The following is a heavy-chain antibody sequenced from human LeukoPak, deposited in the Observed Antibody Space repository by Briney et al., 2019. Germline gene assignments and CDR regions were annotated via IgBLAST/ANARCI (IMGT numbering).Heavy chain of an antibody. CDR2: IYHSGST. CDR3: ARVSSGWSHGYYYGMDV. D-gene: IGHD6-19*01. V-gene: IGHV4-4*02. CDR1: GGSISSSNW. J-gene: IGHJ6*02. Sequence: SGTLSLTCAVSGGSISSSNWWSWVRQPPGKGLEWIGEIYHSGSTNYNPSLKSRVTISVDKSKNQFSLKLSSVTAADTAVYYCARVSSGWSHGYYYGMDVWGQGTTVTVSS.